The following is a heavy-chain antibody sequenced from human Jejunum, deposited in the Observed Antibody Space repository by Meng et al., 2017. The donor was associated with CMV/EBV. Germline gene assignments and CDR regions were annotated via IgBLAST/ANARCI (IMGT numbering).Heavy chain of an antibody. D-gene: IGHD3-22*01. Sequence: EVKLVESGGGLVEAGGSIRRPCVASGFTFTNAWLSWGRPAPGKWMEWVGRSKSKTDGGKTDYAAAVKGRFTVSRDDSKNTMYLQMNSLETEDTAVYYCTTGPFNGGYHSMGYWGQGTLVTVSS. V-gene: IGHV3-15*01. CDR2: SKSKTDGGKT. J-gene: IGHJ4*02. CDR3: TTGPFNGGYHSMGY. CDR1: GFTFTNAW.